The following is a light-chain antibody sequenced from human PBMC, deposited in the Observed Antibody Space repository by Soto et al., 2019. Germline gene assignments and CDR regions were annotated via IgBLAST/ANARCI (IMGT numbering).Light chain of an antibody. J-gene: IGKJ2*01. CDR1: QSISSY. CDR3: QQSFSTPYT. CDR2: GSS. Sequence: DIQMTQSPSSLSASVGDRVSITCRASQSISSYLNWYRQKPGKAPKLPIYGSSTLQSGVPSRFSGSGSGTDFTLTISTLQPEDFATYYCQQSFSTPYTFSQGTIVEVK. V-gene: IGKV1-39*01.